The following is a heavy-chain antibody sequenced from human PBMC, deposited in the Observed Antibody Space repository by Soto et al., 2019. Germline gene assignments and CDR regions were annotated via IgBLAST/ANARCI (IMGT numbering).Heavy chain of an antibody. Sequence: SETLSLTCAVYGGSFSGYYWSWIRQPPGKGLEWIGEINHSGSTNYNPSLKSRVTISVDTSKNQFSLKLSSVTTADTAVYYCARVRATVTYTYYYYMDVWGKGTTVTVSS. D-gene: IGHD4-4*01. CDR3: ARVRATVTYTYYYYMDV. CDR2: INHSGST. V-gene: IGHV4-34*01. J-gene: IGHJ6*03. CDR1: GGSFSGYY.